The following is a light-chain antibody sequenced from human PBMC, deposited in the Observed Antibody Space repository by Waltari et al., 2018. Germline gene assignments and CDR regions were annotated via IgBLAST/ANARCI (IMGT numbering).Light chain of an antibody. CDR3: QQRSSWPS. Sequence: IVLTQSPATLSLSPGERATLSCRASQSVTRYLAWSQQKPGQAPRLLISDASNRAAGIPARFSGSGFETDFTLTISSLEPEDSAVYYCQQRSSWPSFGGGTKVEIK. CDR2: DAS. CDR1: QSVTRY. V-gene: IGKV3-11*01. J-gene: IGKJ4*01.